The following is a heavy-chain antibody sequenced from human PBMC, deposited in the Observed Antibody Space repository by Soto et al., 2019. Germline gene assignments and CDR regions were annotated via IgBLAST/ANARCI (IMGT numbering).Heavy chain of an antibody. V-gene: IGHV3-23*01. CDR3: VPLCRYCSTTTPS. J-gene: IGHJ4*02. D-gene: IGHD2-2*01. Sequence: EVQLLESGGGLVQPGGSLRLSCAATGFTFSTYAMSWVRQAPRKGLEWVSAISGNGGDYTYYADSVKGRFTISRDNSKNTLYLQMNSLRAEDTAVYYCVPLCRYCSTTTPSWGQGTLVTVSS. CDR2: ISGNGGDYT. CDR1: GFTFSTYA.